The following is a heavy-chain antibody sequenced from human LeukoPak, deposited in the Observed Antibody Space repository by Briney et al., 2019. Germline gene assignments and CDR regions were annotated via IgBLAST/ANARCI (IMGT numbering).Heavy chain of an antibody. CDR2: INPSGGRT. J-gene: IGHJ4*02. D-gene: IGHD3-10*01. CDR3: ARDYYGGHNLYNFDF. CDR1: GYTFTNYY. V-gene: IGHV1-46*01. Sequence: ASVKVSCKASGYTFTNYYIHWVRQAPGQGLEWMGMINPSGGRTTHAKKFQGRVTMTRDTSTNTVYTELSSLRSDDTAVYYCARDYYGGHNLYNFDFWGQGTRVTVSS.